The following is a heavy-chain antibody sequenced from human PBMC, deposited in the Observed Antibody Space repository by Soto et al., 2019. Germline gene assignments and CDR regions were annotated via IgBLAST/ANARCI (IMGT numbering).Heavy chain of an antibody. CDR2: IIPIFGTA. Sequence: QVQLVQSGAEVKKPGSSVKVSCKASGGTFSSYAISWVRQAPGQGLEWVGGIIPIFGTANYAQKFQGRVTITADESTSTAYKELSSRRYEDTAVYYCASQRGYSYGYKYCDYWGQGTLVTVSS. V-gene: IGHV1-69*01. J-gene: IGHJ4*02. D-gene: IGHD5-18*01. CDR3: ASQRGYSYGYKYCDY. CDR1: GGTFSSYA.